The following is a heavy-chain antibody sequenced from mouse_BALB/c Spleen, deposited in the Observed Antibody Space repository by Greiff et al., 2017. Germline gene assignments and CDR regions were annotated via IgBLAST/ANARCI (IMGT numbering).Heavy chain of an antibody. CDR3: ARNYGNYYYAMDY. CDR2: INPSTGYT. CDR1: GYTFTSYW. D-gene: IGHD2-1*01. Sequence: QVQLQQSGAELAKPGASVKMSCKASGYTFTSYWMHWVKQRPGQGLEWIGYINPSTGYTEYNQKFKDKATLTADKSSSTAYMQLSSLTSEDSAVYYCARNYGNYYYAMDYWGQGTSVTVSS. J-gene: IGHJ4*01. V-gene: IGHV1-7*01.